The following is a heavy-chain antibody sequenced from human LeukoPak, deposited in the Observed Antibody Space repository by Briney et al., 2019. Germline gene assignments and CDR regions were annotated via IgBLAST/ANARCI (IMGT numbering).Heavy chain of an antibody. Sequence: ASVKVSCKASGYTFTSYGISWVRQAPGQGLEWMGWISAYNGNTNYAQKLQGRVTMTTDTSTSTAYMELRSLRSDDTAVYYCAIGPYDFWSGRRNGFQHWGQGTLVTVSS. CDR3: AIGPYDFWSGRRNGFQH. D-gene: IGHD3-3*01. J-gene: IGHJ1*01. CDR1: GYTFTSYG. V-gene: IGHV1-18*01. CDR2: ISAYNGNT.